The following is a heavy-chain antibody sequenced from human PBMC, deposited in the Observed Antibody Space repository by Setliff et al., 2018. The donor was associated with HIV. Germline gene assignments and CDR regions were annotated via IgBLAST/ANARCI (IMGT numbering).Heavy chain of an antibody. V-gene: IGHV4-34*01. D-gene: IGHD5-18*01. CDR1: GESFSGYS. Sequence: PSETLSLTCAVYGESFSGYSWTWIRQPPGKGLEWLGEINHSGSAKYNPALKSRVTTSVDTSKKQFSLKLTSVTAADTAVYYCARGTKGIQLWYTLFFDYWGQGTRGTVS. CDR2: INHSGSA. J-gene: IGHJ4*02. CDR3: ARGTKGIQLWYTLFFDY.